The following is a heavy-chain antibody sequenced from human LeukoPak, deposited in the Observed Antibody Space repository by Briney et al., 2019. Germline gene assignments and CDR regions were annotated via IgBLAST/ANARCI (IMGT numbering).Heavy chain of an antibody. D-gene: IGHD3-22*01. V-gene: IGHV3-7*01. CDR1: GFTFSSYW. CDR3: ARMRYDSSGYYTPFDY. Sequence: GGSLRLSCAASGFTFSSYWMSWVRQAPGKGLEWVANIKQDGSEKCYVDSVKGRFTISRDNAKNSLFLQMNSLRAEDTAVYYCARMRYDSSGYYTPFDYWGQGTLVTVSS. J-gene: IGHJ4*02. CDR2: IKQDGSEK.